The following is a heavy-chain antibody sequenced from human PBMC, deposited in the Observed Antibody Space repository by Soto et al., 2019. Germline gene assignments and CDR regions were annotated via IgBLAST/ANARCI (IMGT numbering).Heavy chain of an antibody. D-gene: IGHD3-3*01. J-gene: IGHJ6*02. CDR1: GHSFSAYY. CDR2: INPNSGGT. V-gene: IGHV1-2*02. Sequence: QVQRVQSGAEVKKPGASMKVSCKPSGHSFSAYYIHWVRQAPGQGLEWMGWINPNSGGTNYAQKFQGRVTMTRDTSSRTVYMELSRLTSDDTAVYYCARALIRFLDWIPENYYYGMDVWGQGTTVTVSS. CDR3: ARALIRFLDWIPENYYYGMDV.